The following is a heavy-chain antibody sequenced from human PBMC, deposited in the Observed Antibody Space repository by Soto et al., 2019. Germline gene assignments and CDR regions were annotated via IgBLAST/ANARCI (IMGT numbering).Heavy chain of an antibody. D-gene: IGHD6-13*01. CDR3: ARVVAAAGTRWFDP. CDR2: IYHSGST. J-gene: IGHJ5*02. Sequence: TLSLTCAVSGYSISSGYYWGWIRQPPGKGLEWIGSIYHSGSTYYNPSLKSRVTISVDTSKNQFSLKLSSVTAADTAVYYCARVVAAAGTRWFDPWGQGTLVTVSS. V-gene: IGHV4-38-2*01. CDR1: GYSISSGYY.